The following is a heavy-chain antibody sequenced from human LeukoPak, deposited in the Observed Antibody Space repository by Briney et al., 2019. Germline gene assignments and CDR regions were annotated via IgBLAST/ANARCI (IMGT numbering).Heavy chain of an antibody. CDR1: GGTFSSYA. J-gene: IGHJ6*03. V-gene: IGHV1-69*13. CDR3: ARACMVRGVIGYMDV. Sequence: ASVKVSCKASGGTFSSYAISWVRQAPGQGLEWMGGIIPNFGTANYAQKFQGRVTITADESTSTAYMELSSLRSEDTAVYYCARACMVRGVIGYMDVWGKGTTVTISS. CDR2: IIPNFGTA. D-gene: IGHD3-10*01.